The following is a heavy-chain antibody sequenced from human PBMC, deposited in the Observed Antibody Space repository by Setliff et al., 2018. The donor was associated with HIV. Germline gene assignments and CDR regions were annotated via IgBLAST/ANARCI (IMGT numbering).Heavy chain of an antibody. J-gene: IGHJ6*02. CDR1: GFTFSNYW. D-gene: IGHD6-6*01. V-gene: IGHV3-7*01. Sequence: PGGSLRLSCVASGFTFSNYWMSWVRQAPGKGLEWVANINQDGSEKCFVDSVKGRFTFSRDNAKNSLYLQMNSLRVEDTAVYYCARDRKVGPIASLVRYNYGMDVWGQGTTVTVSS. CDR3: ARDRKVGPIASLVRYNYGMDV. CDR2: INQDGSEK.